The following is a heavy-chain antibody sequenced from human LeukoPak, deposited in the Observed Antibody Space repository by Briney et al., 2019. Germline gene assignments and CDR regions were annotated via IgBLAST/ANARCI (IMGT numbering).Heavy chain of an antibody. V-gene: IGHV3-11*04. Sequence: GGSLRLSCAASGFTFSDYYMSWIRQAPGKGLEWVSYISSSGSTIYYADSVKGRFTISRDNAKNSLYLQMNSLRAEDTAVYYCASLPGDYYGSGSYYNKNYYYYYMDVWGKGTTVTVSS. CDR2: ISSSGSTI. D-gene: IGHD3-10*01. J-gene: IGHJ6*03. CDR3: ASLPGDYYGSGSYYNKNYYYYYMDV. CDR1: GFTFSDYY.